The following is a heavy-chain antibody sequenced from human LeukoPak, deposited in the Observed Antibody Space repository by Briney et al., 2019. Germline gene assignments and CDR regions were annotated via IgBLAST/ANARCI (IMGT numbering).Heavy chain of an antibody. D-gene: IGHD2-15*01. V-gene: IGHV4-61*08. CDR2: IYYSGST. Sequence: SETLSLTCTVSGGSISSADYSWSWIRQPPGKGLEWIGYIYYSGSTYYNPSLKSRVTISVDTSKNQFSLKLSSVTAADTAVYYCARWPYCSGASCSRDYWGQGTLVTVSS. CDR1: GGSISSADYS. CDR3: ARWPYCSGASCSRDY. J-gene: IGHJ4*02.